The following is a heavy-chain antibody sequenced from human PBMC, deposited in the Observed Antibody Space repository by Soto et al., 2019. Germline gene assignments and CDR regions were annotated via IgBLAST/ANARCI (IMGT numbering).Heavy chain of an antibody. CDR2: IYYSGST. Sequence: QVQLQESGPGLVKPSETLSLTCTVPGGSISSYYWSWIRQPPGKGLEWIGYIYYSGSTNYNPSLKSRVTISVDTSKNHFSLKLGSVTAVDTDVDYCASRWGAVFDIWGQGKMVTVSS. V-gene: IGHV4-59*08. J-gene: IGHJ3*02. D-gene: IGHD1-26*01. CDR1: GGSISSYY. CDR3: ASRWGAVFDI.